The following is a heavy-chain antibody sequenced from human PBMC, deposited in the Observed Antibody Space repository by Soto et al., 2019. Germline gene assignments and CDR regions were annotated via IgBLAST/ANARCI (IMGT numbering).Heavy chain of an antibody. CDR1: GFSFGDYY. CDR3: ASPMRHLEPHHFFYYMDV. D-gene: IGHD1-1*01. Sequence: QVQLVESGGGLVKPGGSLRLSCAASGFSFGDYYMTWIRQAPGKGLEWVSYISFSGGTTYYADSVKGRFAVSRDNARNSLFLQMNSLRAEDTAVYYCASPMRHLEPHHFFYYMDVWGKGTTVTVSS. CDR2: ISFSGGTT. J-gene: IGHJ6*03. V-gene: IGHV3-11*01.